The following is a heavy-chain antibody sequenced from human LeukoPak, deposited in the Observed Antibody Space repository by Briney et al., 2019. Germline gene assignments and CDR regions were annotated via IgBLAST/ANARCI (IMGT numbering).Heavy chain of an antibody. Sequence: PGGSLRLSCAASGFTFSRYAMNWVRQAPGKGLEWVSAIGASGTSTYYADSVKGRFTISRDNSKNTLYLQMNSLRAEDTAVYYCAKDLARNDGGLDYWGQGTLVTVSS. CDR1: GFTFSRYA. CDR2: IGASGTST. D-gene: IGHD1-1*01. J-gene: IGHJ4*02. V-gene: IGHV3-23*01. CDR3: AKDLARNDGGLDY.